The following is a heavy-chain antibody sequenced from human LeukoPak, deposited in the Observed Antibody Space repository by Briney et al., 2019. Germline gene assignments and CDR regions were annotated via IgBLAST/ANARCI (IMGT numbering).Heavy chain of an antibody. Sequence: GGSLRLSCVASGFTFSNYAMSWVRQAPGKGLEWVSAILADGVETHYADSVRGRFTTSRDNSKNSLYLQMNSLRAEDTAVYYCAKEGLERRTTFDYWGQGTLVTVSA. V-gene: IGHV3-23*01. CDR1: GFTFSNYA. J-gene: IGHJ4*02. D-gene: IGHD1-1*01. CDR3: AKEGLERRTTFDY. CDR2: ILADGVET.